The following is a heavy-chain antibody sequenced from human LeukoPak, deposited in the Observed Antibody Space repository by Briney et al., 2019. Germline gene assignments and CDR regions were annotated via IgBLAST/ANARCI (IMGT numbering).Heavy chain of an antibody. V-gene: IGHV1-18*01. CDR3: ARDRMIVVVIPKTDAFDI. Sequence: ASVKVSCKASGYTFTSYGISWVRQAPGQGLEWMGRISAYNGNTNYAQKLQGRVTMTTDTSTSTAYMELRSLRSDDTAVYYCARDRMIVVVIPKTDAFDIWGQGTMVTVSS. CDR2: ISAYNGNT. D-gene: IGHD3-22*01. J-gene: IGHJ3*02. CDR1: GYTFTSYG.